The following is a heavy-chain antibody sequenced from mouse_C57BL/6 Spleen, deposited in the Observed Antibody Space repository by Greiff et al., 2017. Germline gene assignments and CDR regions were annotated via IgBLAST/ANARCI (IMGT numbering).Heavy chain of an antibody. V-gene: IGHV14-4*01. J-gene: IGHJ1*03. CDR1: GFNIKDDY. Sequence: EVQLQQSGAELVRPGASVKLSCTASGFNIKDDYMHWVKQRPEQGLEWIGWIDPENGDTEYASKFQGKATITADTSYNTAYLQLSSLTSEDTAVYYCTTGRWYFDVWGTGTTVTVSS. CDR2: IDPENGDT. CDR3: TTGRWYFDV.